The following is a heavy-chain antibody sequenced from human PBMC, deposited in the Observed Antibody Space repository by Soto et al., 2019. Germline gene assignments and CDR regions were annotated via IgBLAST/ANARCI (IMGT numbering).Heavy chain of an antibody. Sequence: PSETLSLTCAVYGGSFSGYYCIFIRHPPFKGLEWIGEINHSGSTNYNPSLKSRVTISVDTSKNQFSLKLSSVTAADTAVYYCARQTYYYDSSGYYLSPFDYWGQGTLVTVSS. CDR1: GGSFSGYY. J-gene: IGHJ4*02. CDR2: INHSGST. D-gene: IGHD3-22*01. V-gene: IGHV4-34*01. CDR3: ARQTYYYDSSGYYLSPFDY.